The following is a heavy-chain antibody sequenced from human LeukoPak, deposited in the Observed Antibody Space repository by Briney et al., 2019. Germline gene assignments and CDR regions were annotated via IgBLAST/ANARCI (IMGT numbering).Heavy chain of an antibody. CDR2: ICHSGST. CDR1: GYSISSGYY. Sequence: PSETLSLTCAVSGYSISSGYYWGWIRQSPGKGLEWIGNICHSGSTYKNPSLKSRVTISLDTSKDQFSLKLSSVTAADTAMYYCARLSGAPVRHPIYHFDYWGQGTLVAVSS. J-gene: IGHJ4*02. V-gene: IGHV4-38-2*01. CDR3: ARLSGAPVRHPIYHFDY. D-gene: IGHD2-2*02.